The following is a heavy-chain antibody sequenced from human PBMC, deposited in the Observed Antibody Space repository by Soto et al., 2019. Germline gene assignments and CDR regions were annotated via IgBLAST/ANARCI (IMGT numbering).Heavy chain of an antibody. Sequence: QVQLQESGPGLVKPSQTLSLTCTVSGGSISSGGYYWSWIRQHPGKGLEWIGYIYYSGSTYYNPSLKIRFTISVNTSKNQFSLKLSSVTAADTAVYYCARDGLRCSSTSCYPTNWFDPWGQGTLVTVSS. D-gene: IGHD2-2*01. CDR1: GGSISSGGYY. J-gene: IGHJ5*02. V-gene: IGHV4-31*03. CDR3: ARDGLRCSSTSCYPTNWFDP. CDR2: IYYSGST.